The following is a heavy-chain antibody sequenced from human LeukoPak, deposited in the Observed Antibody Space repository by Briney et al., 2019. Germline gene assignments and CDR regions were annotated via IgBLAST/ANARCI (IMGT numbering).Heavy chain of an antibody. CDR3: AADPPAGSSGIDY. J-gene: IGHJ4*02. D-gene: IGHD6-13*01. Sequence: PGGSLRLSCVASGFTFSNAWINWVRQAPGKGLEWVGHIKSKSDGGTTDYAGPVQGRFTISRDDSKTTLFLQMNSLRTDDTAVYYCAADPPAGSSGIDYWGQGALVTVSS. CDR1: GFTFSNAW. V-gene: IGHV3-15*01. CDR2: IKSKSDGGTT.